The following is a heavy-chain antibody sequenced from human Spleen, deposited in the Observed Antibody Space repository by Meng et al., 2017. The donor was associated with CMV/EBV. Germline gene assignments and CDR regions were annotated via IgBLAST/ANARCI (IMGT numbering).Heavy chain of an antibody. CDR3: ARGDYKYGPYSYYYGMDV. V-gene: IGHV1-46*02. Sequence: ASVKVSCKTSGYTFNIFYMNWVRQAPGQGLEWMGTINPTNGNTEYEQKFQGRVTMTRDTSISTAYMELNSLKSEDTAVYYCARGDYKYGPYSYYYGMDVWGQGTTVTVSS. CDR1: GYTFNIFY. J-gene: IGHJ6*02. CDR2: INPTNGNT. D-gene: IGHD3-16*01.